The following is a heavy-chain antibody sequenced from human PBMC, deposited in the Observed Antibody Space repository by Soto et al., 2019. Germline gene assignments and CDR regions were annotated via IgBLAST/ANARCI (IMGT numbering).Heavy chain of an antibody. V-gene: IGHV3-23*01. CDR2: ISGSGEST. Sequence: PGGSLRLSCAASGFTFSSFAMSWVRQAPGKGLEWVSSISGSGESTYYADSVKGRLSISGDNSKNTLYLQMNSLRAEDTAVYYCAKRREGGYYIFDYWGQGTPVTVSS. D-gene: IGHD3-10*01. CDR3: AKRREGGYYIFDY. J-gene: IGHJ4*02. CDR1: GFTFSSFA.